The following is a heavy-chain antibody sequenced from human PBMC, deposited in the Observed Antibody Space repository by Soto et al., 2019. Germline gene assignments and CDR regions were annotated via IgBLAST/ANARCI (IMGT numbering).Heavy chain of an antibody. CDR1: GGSIRSYY. Sequence: LSLTCTVAGGSIRSYYWTWIRQPPGKGLEWLGYIFYSGSTFYNPSLKSRVTISIHTSKSQFSLQLTSVTAADTAVYYCARGAADTAMVDSWGQGTLVTVSS. CDR3: ARGAADTAMVDS. J-gene: IGHJ4*02. V-gene: IGHV4-59*01. CDR2: IFYSGST. D-gene: IGHD5-18*01.